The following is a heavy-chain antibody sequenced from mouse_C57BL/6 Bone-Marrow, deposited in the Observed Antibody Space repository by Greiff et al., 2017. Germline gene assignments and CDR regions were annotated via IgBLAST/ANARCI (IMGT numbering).Heavy chain of an antibody. J-gene: IGHJ2*01. CDR3: ASHYYGSFDY. Sequence: DVQLVESGGGLVKPGGSLKLSCAASGFTFSSYAMSWVRQTPEKRLEWVATISDGGSYTYYPDNVKGRFTISRDNAKNNLYLQMSHLKSEDTAMYYCASHYYGSFDYWGQGTTLTVSS. V-gene: IGHV5-4*01. CDR1: GFTFSSYA. CDR2: ISDGGSYT. D-gene: IGHD1-1*01.